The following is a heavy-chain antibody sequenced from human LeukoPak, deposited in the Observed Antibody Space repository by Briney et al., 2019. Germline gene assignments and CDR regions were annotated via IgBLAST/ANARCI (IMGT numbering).Heavy chain of an antibody. J-gene: IGHJ4*02. Sequence: ASVKVSCKVSGYTLTELSMHRVRQAPGKGLEWMGGFDPEDGETIYAQKFQGRVTMTEDTSTDTAYMELSSLRSEDTAVYYCATPRYYYDSSGYYAFDYWGQETLVTVSS. D-gene: IGHD3-22*01. CDR1: GYTLTELS. CDR2: FDPEDGET. CDR3: ATPRYYYDSSGYYAFDY. V-gene: IGHV1-24*01.